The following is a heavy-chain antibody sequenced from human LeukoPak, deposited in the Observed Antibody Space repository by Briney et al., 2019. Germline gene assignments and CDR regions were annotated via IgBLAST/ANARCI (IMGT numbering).Heavy chain of an antibody. J-gene: IGHJ6*03. CDR2: MNPNSGNT. CDR1: GGTFSSYA. V-gene: IGHV1-8*03. CDR3: ASGYSDYADYYNYYMDV. Sequence: GASVKVSCKASGGTFSSYAISWVRQATGQGLEWMGWMNPNSGNTGYAQKFQGRVTITRDTSISTAYMELSSLRSEDTAVYYCASGYSDYADYYNYYMDVWGKGTTVTVSS. D-gene: IGHD4-11*01.